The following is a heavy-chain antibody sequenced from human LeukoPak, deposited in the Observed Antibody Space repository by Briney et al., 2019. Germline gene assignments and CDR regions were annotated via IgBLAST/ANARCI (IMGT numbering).Heavy chain of an antibody. J-gene: IGHJ6*02. V-gene: IGHV3-30-3*01. CDR3: AGRHYHSGSQSNNYYDYGMDV. CDR1: GFTFSSYA. D-gene: IGHD3-22*01. CDR2: VSKDGGIK. Sequence: GGSLRLSCAASGFTFSSYAMHWVRQAPGKGPEWVAVVSKDGGIKFYAASLKGRVTISRDNSKNTLYLQMNSLRDDDTAVYHCAGRHYHSGSQSNNYYDYGMDVWGQGTTVTVSS.